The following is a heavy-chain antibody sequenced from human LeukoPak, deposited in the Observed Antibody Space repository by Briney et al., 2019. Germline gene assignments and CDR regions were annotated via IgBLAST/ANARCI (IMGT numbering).Heavy chain of an antibody. CDR1: GYTFTSYG. D-gene: IGHD5-18*01. J-gene: IGHJ4*02. CDR3: ARDLWRLYSYGEPMKDY. Sequence: GASVNVSCKASGYTFTSYGISWVRQAPGQGLEWMGWISAYNGNTNYAQKLQGRVTMTTDTSTSTAYMELRSLRSDDTAVYYCARDLWRLYSYGEPMKDYWGQGTLVTVSS. CDR2: ISAYNGNT. V-gene: IGHV1-18*01.